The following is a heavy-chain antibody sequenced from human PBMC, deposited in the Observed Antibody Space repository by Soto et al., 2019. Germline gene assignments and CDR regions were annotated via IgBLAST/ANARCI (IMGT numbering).Heavy chain of an antibody. CDR1: GNTFNTNF. D-gene: IGHD2-2*01. CDR2: ISPHNGNT. V-gene: IGHV1-18*01. CDR3: ARDTSNSFDY. J-gene: IGHJ4*02. Sequence: HVQLVQSGGELKKPGASVKVSCKTSGNTFNTNFITWVGQSLGKGLEGMGWISPHNGNTDYAEKFQGRVTMTTDTITKTAYMELRNLRFDDTAVYYCARDTSNSFDYWGQGTPVTVSS.